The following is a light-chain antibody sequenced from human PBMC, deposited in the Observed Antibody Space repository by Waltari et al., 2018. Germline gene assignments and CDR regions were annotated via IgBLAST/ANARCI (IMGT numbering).Light chain of an antibody. CDR1: ELPRTY. J-gene: IGLJ1*01. CDR2: EDT. CDR3: YSSDSTGRRV. V-gene: IGLV3-10*01. Sequence: SYELTQTPSVSVSPGQTARITCSGHELPRTYAYWFQQQSGQAPRLGIYEDTKRPAGSPERFYGSSAGTVARLTITGAQVDDEADYYGYSSDSTGRRVCGGGTTV.